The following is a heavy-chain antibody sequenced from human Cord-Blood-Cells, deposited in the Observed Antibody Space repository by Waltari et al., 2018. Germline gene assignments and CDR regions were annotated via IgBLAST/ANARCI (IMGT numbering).Heavy chain of an antibody. CDR2: INANSGGT. V-gene: IGHV1-2*06. CDR1: GYTFTGYY. Sequence: QVQLVQSGAEVKKPGASVKVSCKASGYTFTGYYMHWVRQAPGQGLAWMGRINANSGGTNYAQKVQGRVTMTRDTSISPVYMELSRLRSDDTAVYYCARAPRGDDYGDYWGQGTLVTVSA. CDR3: ARAPRGDDYGDY. J-gene: IGHJ4*02. D-gene: IGHD3-16*01.